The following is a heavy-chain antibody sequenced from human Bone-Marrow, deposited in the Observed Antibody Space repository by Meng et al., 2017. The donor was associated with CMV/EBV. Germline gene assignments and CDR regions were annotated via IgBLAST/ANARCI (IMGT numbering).Heavy chain of an antibody. CDR1: GYIFTSYW. CDR2: IYPGDSDT. Sequence: KVSCKGSGYIFTSYWIGWVRQLPGKGLEWMGIIYPGDSDTRYSPSFQGKVTISADKYNSNAYPQWSGLRSEDTAVYYCARSKGHWDSLYYFDDWGQGTLVTVSS. D-gene: IGHD1-7*01. V-gene: IGHV5-51*01. J-gene: IGHJ4*02. CDR3: ARSKGHWDSLYYFDD.